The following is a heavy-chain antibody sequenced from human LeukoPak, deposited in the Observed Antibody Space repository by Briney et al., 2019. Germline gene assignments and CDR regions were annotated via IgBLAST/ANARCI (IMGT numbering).Heavy chain of an antibody. D-gene: IGHD5/OR15-5a*01. Sequence: PSETLSLTCTVSGGSVSSTNYYWGWIRQPPGKGLEWIGTIYYSGSIYYNPSLKSRVTISVDRSKNQFSLKLSSVTAADTAVYYCAGPSTYFDYWGQGTLVTVSS. J-gene: IGHJ4*02. CDR2: IYYSGSI. CDR1: GGSVSSTNYY. V-gene: IGHV4-39*07. CDR3: AGPSTYFDY.